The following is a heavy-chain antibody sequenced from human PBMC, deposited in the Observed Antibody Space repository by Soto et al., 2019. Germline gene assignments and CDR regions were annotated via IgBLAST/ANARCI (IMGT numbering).Heavy chain of an antibody. CDR1: GFTFSSYW. V-gene: IGHV3-7*05. D-gene: IGHD2-8*01. CDR3: ARDLVYAKIPYAFDI. CDR2: IKQDGSEK. Sequence: GGSLRLSCAASGFTFSSYWMSWVRQAPGKGLEWVANIKQDGSEKYYVDSVKGRFTISRDNAKNSLYLQMNSLRAEDTAVYYCARDLVYAKIPYAFDIWGQGTMVTVSS. J-gene: IGHJ3*02.